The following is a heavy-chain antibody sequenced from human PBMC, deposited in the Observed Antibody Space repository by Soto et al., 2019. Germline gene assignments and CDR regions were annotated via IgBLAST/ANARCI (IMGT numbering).Heavy chain of an antibody. CDR2: ISYGGGTT. J-gene: IGHJ4*02. CDR1: EFTFRNYA. V-gene: IGHV3-23*01. D-gene: IGHD3-22*01. Sequence: GGSLRLSCAASEFTFRNYAMRCVRQAPGTGLEWVSAISYGGGTTYYADSVKGRFTISRDNSKNTLYLQMNSLRAEDTAVYYCAKNPGYYYDSTGYHFDYWGQGTLVTVSS. CDR3: AKNPGYYYDSTGYHFDY.